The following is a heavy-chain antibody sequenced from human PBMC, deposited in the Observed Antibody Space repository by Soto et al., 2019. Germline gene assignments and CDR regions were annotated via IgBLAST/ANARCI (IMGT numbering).Heavy chain of an antibody. D-gene: IGHD3-22*01. V-gene: IGHV1-69*06. CDR1: GGTFSSYA. J-gene: IGHJ4*02. CDR3: ARGVVGDYYDSSGYYSTRAGSFDY. Sequence: QVQLVQSGAEVKKPGSSVKVSCKASGGTFSSYAISWVRQAPGQGLEWMGGIIPIFGTANYAQKFQGRVTINAEKSTSTAYRELSSLRSEDTAGYYCARGVVGDYYDSSGYYSTRAGSFDYWGQGTMVTVSS. CDR2: IIPIFGTA.